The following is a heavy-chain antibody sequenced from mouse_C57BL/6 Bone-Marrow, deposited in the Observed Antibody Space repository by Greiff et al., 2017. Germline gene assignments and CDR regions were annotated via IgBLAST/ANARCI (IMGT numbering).Heavy chain of an antibody. J-gene: IGHJ4*01. Sequence: QVQLQQSGPELVKPGASVKISCKASGYAFSSSWMNWVKQRPGKGLEWIGRIYPGDGDTNYNGKFKGKATLTADKSSSTAYMQLSSLTSEDSAVYFCSFPLLLRSYAMDYWGQGTSVTVSS. CDR3: SFPLLLRSYAMDY. CDR2: IYPGDGDT. D-gene: IGHD1-1*01. CDR1: GYAFSSSW. V-gene: IGHV1-82*01.